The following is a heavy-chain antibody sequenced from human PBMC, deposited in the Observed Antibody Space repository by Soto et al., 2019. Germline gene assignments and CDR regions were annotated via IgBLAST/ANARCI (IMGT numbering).Heavy chain of an antibody. V-gene: IGHV1-18*01. CDR1: GYTFTSCG. Sequence: ASVKVSCKASGYTFTSCGISWVRQAPGQGLEWMGWISAYNGNTNYAQKLQGRVTMTTDTSTSTAYMELRSLRSDDTAVYYCARNRMPLVTMVRGDDTWLGAFDIWG. J-gene: IGHJ3*02. CDR3: ARNRMPLVTMVRGDDTWLGAFDI. D-gene: IGHD3-10*01. CDR2: ISAYNGNT.